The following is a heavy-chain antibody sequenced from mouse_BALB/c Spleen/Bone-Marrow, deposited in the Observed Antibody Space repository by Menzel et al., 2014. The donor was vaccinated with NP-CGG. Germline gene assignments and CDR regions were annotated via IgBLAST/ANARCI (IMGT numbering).Heavy chain of an antibody. J-gene: IGHJ2*01. D-gene: IGHD1-1*01. CDR2: ISYSGST. CDR3: ARSVYYGSSYVDY. V-gene: IGHV3-2*02. CDR1: GYSITSDYA. Sequence: EVKLMESGPGLVKPSQSLSLTCTVTGYSITSDYAWNWIRQFPGNELEWMGYISYSGSTSYNPSLKSRIPITRDTSKNQFFLQLNSVTTEDTATYYCARSVYYGSSYVDYWGQGTTLTVSS.